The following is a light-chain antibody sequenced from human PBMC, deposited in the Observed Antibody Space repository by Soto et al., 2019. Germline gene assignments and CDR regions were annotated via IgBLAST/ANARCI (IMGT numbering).Light chain of an antibody. CDR3: QQVNVYPST. CDR1: QGINTF. V-gene: IGKV1-9*01. CDR2: GAS. Sequence: IQLTQSPSSLSASVGYRFTITCRASQGINTFLAWYQQKPGKAPNLLIYGASTLHSGVPSRFSGGGSGTDFTLTISSLQPEDFATYYCQQVNVYPSTFGGGTTGDIK. J-gene: IGKJ4*01.